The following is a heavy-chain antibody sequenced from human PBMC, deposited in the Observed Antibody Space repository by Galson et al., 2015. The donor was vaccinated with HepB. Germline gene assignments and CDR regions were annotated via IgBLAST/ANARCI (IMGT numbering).Heavy chain of an antibody. CDR1: GYSFTSYW. CDR2: IYPGDSDT. V-gene: IGHV5-51*01. CDR3: ARVVVVPAAISGGGWFDP. Sequence: QSGAEVKKPGESLKISCKGSGYSFTSYWIGWVRQMPGKGLEWMGIIYPGDSDTRYSPSFQGQVTISADKSISTAYLQWSSLKASDTAMYYCARVVVVPAAISGGGWFDPWGQGTLVTVSS. J-gene: IGHJ5*02. D-gene: IGHD2-2*01.